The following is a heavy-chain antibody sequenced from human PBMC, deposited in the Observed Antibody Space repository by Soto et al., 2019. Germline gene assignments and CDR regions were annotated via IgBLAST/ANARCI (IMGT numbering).Heavy chain of an antibody. CDR1: GVSIISYY. J-gene: IGHJ3*02. Sequence: PSETLSLTCTVSGVSIISYYWSWILQPPWKGLEWIGYIYYSGSTNYNPSLKSRVTISVDTSKNQFSLKLSSVTAADTAVYYCASALGGPAAYGVGSDFDIWGPGTRVNVAS. D-gene: IGHD2-2*01. CDR3: ASALGGPAAYGVGSDFDI. CDR2: IYYSGST. V-gene: IGHV4-59*01.